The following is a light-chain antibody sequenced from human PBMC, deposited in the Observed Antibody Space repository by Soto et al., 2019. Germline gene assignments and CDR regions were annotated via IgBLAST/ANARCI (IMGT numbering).Light chain of an antibody. Sequence: EIVLTQSPGTLSLSPGKRATLSCRASQSISSSYLAWYQQRPGQAPRLLIYGASSRATGIPDRFSGSVSGTEFTLTISRLEPEDFAVYYCQQYGSSSWTFGQGTKVDIK. J-gene: IGKJ1*01. CDR3: QQYGSSSWT. CDR2: GAS. V-gene: IGKV3-20*01. CDR1: QSISSSY.